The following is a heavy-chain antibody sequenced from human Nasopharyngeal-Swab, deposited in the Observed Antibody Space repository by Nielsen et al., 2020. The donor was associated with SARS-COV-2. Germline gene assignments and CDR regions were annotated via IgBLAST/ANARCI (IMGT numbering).Heavy chain of an antibody. D-gene: IGHD4-17*01. Sequence: EESLKISCKGSGYSFTSYWIGWVRQMPEKGLEWMGIIYPGDSDTRYSPSFQGQVTISADKSISTAYLQWSSLKASDTAMYYCASLYGNYYYGMDVWGQGTTVTVSS. CDR1: GYSFTSYW. V-gene: IGHV5-51*01. CDR2: IYPGDSDT. J-gene: IGHJ6*02. CDR3: ASLYGNYYYGMDV.